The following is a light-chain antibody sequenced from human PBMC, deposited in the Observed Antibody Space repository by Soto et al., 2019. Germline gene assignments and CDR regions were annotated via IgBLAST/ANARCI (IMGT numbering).Light chain of an antibody. V-gene: IGKV3-15*01. CDR3: QQYNKWPPLT. CDR1: QSISNN. Sequence: EIVMTQSPATLSVSPGERATLSCGASQSISNNLAWYQQKVGQAPRLLIYGATTRDTGIPARFIGSGSGTEFTLTISSLQTEDFAVYYCQQYNKWPPLTFGGGTKVDIK. CDR2: GAT. J-gene: IGKJ4*01.